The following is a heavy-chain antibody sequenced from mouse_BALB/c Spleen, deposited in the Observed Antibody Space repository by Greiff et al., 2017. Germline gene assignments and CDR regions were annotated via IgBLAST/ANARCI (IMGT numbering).Heavy chain of an antibody. J-gene: IGHJ3*01. CDR3: ARGYYGNYGAWFAY. Sequence: EVKVVESRGGLVKPGGSLKLSCAASGFTFSDYYMYWVRQTPEKRLEWVATISDGGSYTYYPDSVKGRFTISRDNAKNNLYLQMSSLKSEDTAMYYCARGYYGNYGAWFAYWGQGTLVTVSA. CDR1: GFTFSDYY. CDR2: ISDGGSYT. V-gene: IGHV5-4*02. D-gene: IGHD2-1*01.